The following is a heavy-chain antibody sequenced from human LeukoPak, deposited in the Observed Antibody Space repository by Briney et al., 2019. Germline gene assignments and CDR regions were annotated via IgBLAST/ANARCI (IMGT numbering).Heavy chain of an antibody. V-gene: IGHV3-7*01. CDR3: ARDWSDGFDY. CDR2: IKQDGSEK. D-gene: IGHD3-3*01. CDR1: GFTFSSYW. J-gene: IGHJ4*02. Sequence: GGSLRLSCAASGFTFSSYWMSWVRQAPGKGLEWVANIKQDGSEKYYVVSVKGRFTISRDNAKNSVYLRMNSLRADDTAVYYCARDWSDGFDYWGQGTLVTVSS.